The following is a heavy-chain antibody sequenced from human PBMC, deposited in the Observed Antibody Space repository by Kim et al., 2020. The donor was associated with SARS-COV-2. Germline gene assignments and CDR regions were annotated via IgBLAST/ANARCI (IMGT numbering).Heavy chain of an antibody. CDR1: GGTFSSYA. CDR2: IIPILGIA. Sequence: SVKVSCKASGGTFSSYAISWVRQAPGQGLEWMGRIIPILGIANYAQKFQGRVTITADKSTSTAYMELSSLRSEDTAVYYCARDPGAPIVPRYFDYWGQGTLVTVSS. CDR3: ARDPGAPIVPRYFDY. V-gene: IGHV1-69*04. D-gene: IGHD3-10*01. J-gene: IGHJ4*02.